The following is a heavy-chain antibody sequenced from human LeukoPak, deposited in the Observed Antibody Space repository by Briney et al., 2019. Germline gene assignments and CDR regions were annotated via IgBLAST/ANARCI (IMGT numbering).Heavy chain of an antibody. CDR1: GGSISSDNYS. J-gene: IGHJ5*02. CDR2: VYTSGST. V-gene: IGHV4-61*02. Sequence: SETLSLTCTVSGGSISSDNYSWSWIRQPAGKGLEWIGRVYTSGSTNYNPSLRSRVTISVDTSKKQFSLKLSSVTAADTAVYYCAREKIGYYDGSGRGWFDPWGQGTLVTVSS. CDR3: AREKIGYYDGSGRGWFDP. D-gene: IGHD3-22*01.